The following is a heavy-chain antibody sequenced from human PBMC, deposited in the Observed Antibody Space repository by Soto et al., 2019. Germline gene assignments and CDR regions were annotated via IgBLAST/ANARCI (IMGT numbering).Heavy chain of an antibody. V-gene: IGHV3-74*01. CDR1: GFTFSNYW. Sequence: EVQLVESGGGLVQPGGSLRLSCAGSGFTFSNYWMHWVRQAPGKGLEWVSRIDHDGPTDYADSVRGRFTISRDNAENTLYLQINSLRPDDTAVYYCVRDRHGDYWGHGNLVTVSS. J-gene: IGHJ4*01. CDR2: IDHDGPT. CDR3: VRDRHGDY.